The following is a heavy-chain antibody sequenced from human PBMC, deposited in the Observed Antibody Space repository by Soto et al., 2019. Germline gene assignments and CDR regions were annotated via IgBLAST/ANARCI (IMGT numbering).Heavy chain of an antibody. J-gene: IGHJ5*02. V-gene: IGHV4-34*01. CDR3: ARLVVPAAAHLRFFDP. CDR1: GGSFSGYY. D-gene: IGHD2-2*01. Sequence: SETLSLTCAVYGGSFSGYYWSWIRQPPGKGLEWIGEINHSGSTNYNPSLKSRVTISVDTSKNQFSLKLSSVTAADTAVYYCARLVVPAAAHLRFFDPWGQGTLVTVSS. CDR2: INHSGST.